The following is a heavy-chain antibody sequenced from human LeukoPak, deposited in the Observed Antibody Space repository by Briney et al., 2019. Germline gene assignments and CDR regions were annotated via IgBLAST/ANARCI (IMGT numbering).Heavy chain of an antibody. D-gene: IGHD1-26*01. CDR3: AREGGDGMDV. J-gene: IGHJ6*02. V-gene: IGHV4-59*01. CDR1: GGSISSYY. Sequence: SETLSLTCTVSGGSISSYYWSWIRQPPGKGLEWIGYIYYSGSTNYNPSLKSRVTISVDTSKNRFSLKLSSVTAADTAVYYCAREGGDGMDVWGQGTTVTVSS. CDR2: IYYSGST.